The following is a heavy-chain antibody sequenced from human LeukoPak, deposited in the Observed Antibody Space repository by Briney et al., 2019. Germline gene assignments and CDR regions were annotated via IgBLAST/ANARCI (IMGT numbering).Heavy chain of an antibody. Sequence: GGSLRLSCAASGFTFSSYAMSWVRQAAGRGREWVATVLGSGVPTYYAESVQDRFSISRDNYKNRLYLQMSSLRAQDTAKYYCAKDPNGDYIGTFDIWGQGTMVIVS. J-gene: IGHJ3*02. CDR2: VLGSGVPT. V-gene: IGHV3-23*01. CDR3: AKDPNGDYIGTFDI. D-gene: IGHD4-17*01. CDR1: GFTFSSYA.